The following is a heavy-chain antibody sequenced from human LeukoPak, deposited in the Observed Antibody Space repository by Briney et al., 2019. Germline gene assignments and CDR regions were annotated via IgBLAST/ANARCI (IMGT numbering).Heavy chain of an antibody. D-gene: IGHD3-22*01. Sequence: ASVKASCTASGYTFTSYYMHWVRQAPGQGLEWMGIINPSGGSTSYAQKFQGRVTMTRDTSTSTVYMELSSLRSEDTAVYYCARSLSYDSSGYYWNYWGQGTLVTVSS. CDR1: GYTFTSYY. J-gene: IGHJ4*02. CDR2: INPSGGST. CDR3: ARSLSYDSSGYYWNY. V-gene: IGHV1-46*01.